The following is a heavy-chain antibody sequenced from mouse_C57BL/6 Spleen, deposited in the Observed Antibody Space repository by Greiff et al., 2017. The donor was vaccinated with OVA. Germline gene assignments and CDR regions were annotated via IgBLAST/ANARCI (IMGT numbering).Heavy chain of an antibody. V-gene: IGHV1-64*01. CDR1: GYTFTSYW. CDR3: ARREISYYFDY. J-gene: IGHJ2*01. CDR2: IHPNSGST. Sequence: QVQLQQPGAELVKPGASVKLSCKASGYTFTSYWMHWVKQRPGQGLEWIGMIHPNSGSTNYNEKFKSKATLTVDKSSSTAYMQLSSLTSEDSAVYYCARREISYYFDYWGQGTTLTVSS.